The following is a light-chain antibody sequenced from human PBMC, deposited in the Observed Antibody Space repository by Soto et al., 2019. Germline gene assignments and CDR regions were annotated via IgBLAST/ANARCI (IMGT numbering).Light chain of an antibody. J-gene: IGKJ4*02. CDR1: QSISSW. CDR3: QQYNTFPLT. V-gene: IGKV1-5*03. CDR2: TAS. Sequence: DIQMTQSPSTLSASVGDRVTITCRASQSISSWLAWYQQKPGKAPKLLIYTASTLESGGTSRFSGSGSGTEFTLTISILQPDDFATYYCQQYNTFPLTFGGGTKVEIK.